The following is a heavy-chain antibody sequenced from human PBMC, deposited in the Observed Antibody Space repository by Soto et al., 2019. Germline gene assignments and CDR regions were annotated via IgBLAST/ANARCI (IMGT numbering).Heavy chain of an antibody. D-gene: IGHD6-13*01. CDR2: IDWDDDK. J-gene: IGHJ6*02. CDR1: GFSLTTTGMC. Sequence: ESGPTLVNPTQPLTLTCPFSGFSLTTTGMCVSWIRQPPGKALEWLALIDWDDDKYYSTSLKTRLTISKDTSKNQVVLTVTNMDPVDTATYYFARVAAAGAYYFYGMDVWGQGTTVTVSS. V-gene: IGHV2-70*01. CDR3: ARVAAAGAYYFYGMDV.